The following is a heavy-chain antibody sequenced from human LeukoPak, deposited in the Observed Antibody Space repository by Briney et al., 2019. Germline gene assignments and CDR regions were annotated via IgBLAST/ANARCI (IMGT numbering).Heavy chain of an antibody. CDR2: IYYSGGT. V-gene: IGHV4-59*01. CDR3: ARGGVAATDYYYYMDV. D-gene: IGHD2-15*01. Sequence: SETLSLTCTVSGGSISSYYWSWIPQPPGKGREGIGYIYYSGGTNYNPSLKSRVTISVDTSKNQFSLKLSSVTAADTAVYYCARGGVAATDYYYYMDVWGKGTTVTVSS. J-gene: IGHJ6*03. CDR1: GGSISSYY.